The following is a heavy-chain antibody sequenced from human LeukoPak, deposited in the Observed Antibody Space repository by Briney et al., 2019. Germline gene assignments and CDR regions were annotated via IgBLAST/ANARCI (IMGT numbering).Heavy chain of an antibody. CDR2: IYTSGST. CDR1: GGSISSGSYY. Sequence: SETLSLTCTVSGGSISSGSYYWSWIRQPAGKGLEWIGRIYTSGSTNYNPSLKSRVTISVDTSKNQFSLKLSSVTAADTAVYYCASELNLAARRIYWGQGTLVTVSS. CDR3: ASELNLAARRIY. V-gene: IGHV4-61*02. D-gene: IGHD6-6*01. J-gene: IGHJ4*02.